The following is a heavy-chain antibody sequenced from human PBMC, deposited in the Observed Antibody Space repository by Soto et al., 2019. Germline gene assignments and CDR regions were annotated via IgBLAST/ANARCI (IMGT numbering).Heavy chain of an antibody. V-gene: IGHV4-31*03. D-gene: IGHD3-22*01. Sequence: PSETLSLTCTVSGGSISSGGYYWSWIRQHPGKGLEWIGYIYYSGSTYYNPSLKSRVTISVDTSKNQFSLKLSFVTAADTAVYYCARDNGMIVDAFDIWGQGTMVTVSS. CDR2: IYYSGST. CDR1: GGSISSGGYY. CDR3: ARDNGMIVDAFDI. J-gene: IGHJ3*02.